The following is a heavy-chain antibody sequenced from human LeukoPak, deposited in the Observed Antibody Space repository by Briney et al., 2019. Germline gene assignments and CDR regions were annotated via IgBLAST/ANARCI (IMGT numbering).Heavy chain of an antibody. CDR1: GFTFSSYA. CDR2: TSGSGGST. Sequence: PGGSLRLSCAASGFTFSSYAMSWVRQAPGKGLEWVSATSGSGGSTYYADSVKGRFTISRDNSKNTLNLQMNSLRAEDTAVYYSAKVETKTRSNYYDSSGYYFDYWGQGTLVTVSS. D-gene: IGHD3-22*01. V-gene: IGHV3-23*01. J-gene: IGHJ4*02. CDR3: AKVETKTRSNYYDSSGYYFDY.